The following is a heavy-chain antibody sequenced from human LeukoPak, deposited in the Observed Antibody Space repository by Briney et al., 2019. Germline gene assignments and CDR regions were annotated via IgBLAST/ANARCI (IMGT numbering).Heavy chain of an antibody. CDR2: IYYSGST. D-gene: IGHD3-10*01. CDR1: GGSISSSSYY. J-gene: IGHJ4*02. CDR3: ARVRYYGSAHPDY. V-gene: IGHV4-39*01. Sequence: PSETLSLTCTVSGGSISSSSYYWGWIRQPPGKGLEWIGSIYYSGSTYYNPSLKSRVTISVDTSKNQFSLKLSSVTAADTAVYYCARVRYYGSAHPDYWGQGTLVTVSS.